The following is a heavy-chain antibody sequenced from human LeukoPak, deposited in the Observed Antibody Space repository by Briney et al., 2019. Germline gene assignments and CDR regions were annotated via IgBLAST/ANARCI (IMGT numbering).Heavy chain of an antibody. CDR1: GFTFSSYE. J-gene: IGHJ4*02. CDR2: ISSSGSTI. V-gene: IGHV3-48*03. D-gene: IGHD5-12*01. Sequence: GGSLRLSCAASGFTFSSYEMNWVRQAPGKGLEWVSYISSSGSTIYYADSVKGRFTISRDNAKNSLYLQMNSLRAEDTAVYYCARDPGSGYEEHFDYWGQGTLVTVSS. CDR3: ARDPGSGYEEHFDY.